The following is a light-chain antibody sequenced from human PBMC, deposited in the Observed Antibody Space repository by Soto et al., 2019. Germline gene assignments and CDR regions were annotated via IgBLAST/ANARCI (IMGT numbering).Light chain of an antibody. Sequence: IVFTHSPSPPSLSPGERATLSSRASQSVGSNLAWYQHKPGQAPRLLVYGASTRATGIPVRFSGSGSGTEFTLTINSLQSEDFAVYYCQQYNKWPPATFGQGTRLEIK. CDR3: QQYNKWPPAT. CDR1: QSVGSN. J-gene: IGKJ5*01. V-gene: IGKV3-15*01. CDR2: GAS.